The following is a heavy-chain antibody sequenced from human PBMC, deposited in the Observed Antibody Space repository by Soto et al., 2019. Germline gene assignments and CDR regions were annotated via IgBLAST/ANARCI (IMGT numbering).Heavy chain of an antibody. CDR1: RFTFRNYA. V-gene: IGHV3-23*01. J-gene: IGHJ4*02. CDR3: ARDLVGKGDY. D-gene: IGHD1-26*01. CDR2: ISGSGSNT. Sequence: EVQLLESGGGLVQTGGSLRLSCAASRFTFRNYAMNWVRQAPGKGLEWVSVISGSGSNTHYADSVKGRFTISRDNSKNTLDLQMNNLRAEDTAVYFCARDLVGKGDYWGQGTVVTVSS.